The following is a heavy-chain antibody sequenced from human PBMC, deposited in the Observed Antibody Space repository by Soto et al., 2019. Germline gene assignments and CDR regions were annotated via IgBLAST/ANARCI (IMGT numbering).Heavy chain of an antibody. V-gene: IGHV3-73*01. D-gene: IGHD6-13*01. CDR2: IRSKANSYAT. CDR1: GFTFSSYA. Sequence: GGSLRLSCAASGFTFSSYAMSWVRQAPGKGLEWVGRIRSKANSYATAYAASVKGRFTISKDDSKNTAYLQMNSLKTEDTDVYYCTRMGYSSSTGLDYWGQGTLVTVSS. J-gene: IGHJ4*02. CDR3: TRMGYSSSTGLDY.